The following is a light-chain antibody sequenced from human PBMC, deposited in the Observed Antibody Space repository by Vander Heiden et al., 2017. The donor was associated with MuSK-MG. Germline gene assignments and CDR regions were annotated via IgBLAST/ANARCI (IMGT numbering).Light chain of an antibody. CDR2: STS. Sequence: DIQMTQSPSSVSASVGDRVTITCRASQTISHWLAWYQQKPGKAPKLLIYSTSNLQGGVPSRFSGSGSGTNFTLTISSLQPEELATYYCQQANSFPITFGQGTLMEIK. J-gene: IGKJ5*01. CDR1: QTISHW. V-gene: IGKV1-12*01. CDR3: QQANSFPIT.